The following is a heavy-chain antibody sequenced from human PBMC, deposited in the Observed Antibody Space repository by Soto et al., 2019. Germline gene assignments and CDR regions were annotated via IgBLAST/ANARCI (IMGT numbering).Heavy chain of an antibody. J-gene: IGHJ1*01. D-gene: IGHD6-13*01. CDR2: IDANGYTQ. CDR3: VRDAAYYCRGDSWYGPLQY. CDR1: GFPFSTFA. V-gene: IGHV3-30*04. Sequence: QVQLVDSGGGVVQPGRSLRLSCAASGFPFSTFAIHWVRQAPGKGLEWVAAIDANGYTQFYGHSVKGRFIISRDNSWNTVDLQMNSLRVEDTALQCCVRDAAYYCRGDSWYGPLQYWGQGTLVTVSS.